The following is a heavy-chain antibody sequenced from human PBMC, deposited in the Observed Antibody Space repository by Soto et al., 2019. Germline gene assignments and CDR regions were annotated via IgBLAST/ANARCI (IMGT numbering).Heavy chain of an antibody. J-gene: IGHJ4*02. CDR1: GFTFSSYW. Sequence: GGSLRLSCEASGFTFSSYWMHWVRQAPGKGLVWVSRSNNDGSYTTYADSVKGRFTISRDNAKNTLYLQMNSLRAEDTAVYYCAREYVGDRYFDYWGQGTLVTVSS. D-gene: IGHD3-16*01. V-gene: IGHV3-74*01. CDR3: AREYVGDRYFDY. CDR2: SNNDGSYT.